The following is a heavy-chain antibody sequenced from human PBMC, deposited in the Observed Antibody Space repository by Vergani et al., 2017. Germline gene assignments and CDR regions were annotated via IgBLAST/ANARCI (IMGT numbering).Heavy chain of an antibody. CDR2: IYYSGST. D-gene: IGHD2-15*01. V-gene: IGHV4-39*07. CDR1: GGSISSSSYY. Sequence: QLQLQESGPGLVKPSETLSLTCPVSGGSISSSSYYWGWIRQPPGKGLGCIGSIYYSGSTYYNPSLKSRVTIAVDTSKNPFSLKLSSVTAADTAVYYCARDCSGGSCYLAVDIWGQGTMVTVSS. J-gene: IGHJ3*02. CDR3: ARDCSGGSCYLAVDI.